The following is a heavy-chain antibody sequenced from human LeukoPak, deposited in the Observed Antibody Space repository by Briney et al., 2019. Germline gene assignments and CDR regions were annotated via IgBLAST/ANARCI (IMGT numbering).Heavy chain of an antibody. CDR2: ITYDGSNK. CDR3: AKDGPGHLGY. V-gene: IGHV3-30*18. Sequence: GGSLRLSCAASGFTFSSYGMHWVRQAPGKGLEWVAVITYDGSNKYYADSVKGRFTISRDNSKNTLYLQMNSLRAEDTAVYYCAKDGPGHLGYWGQGTLATVSS. J-gene: IGHJ4*02. CDR1: GFTFSSYG.